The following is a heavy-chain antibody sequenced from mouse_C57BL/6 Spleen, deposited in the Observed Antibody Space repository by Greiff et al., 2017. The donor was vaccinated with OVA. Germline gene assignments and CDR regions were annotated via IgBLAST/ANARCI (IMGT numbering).Heavy chain of an antibody. CDR1: GYTFTSYW. D-gene: IGHD2-4*01. CDR3: TRSAYDYVAWFAY. Sequence: EVQLQQSGTVLARPGASVKMSCKTSGYTFTSYWMHWVKQRPGQGLEWIGAIYPGNSDTSYNQKFKGKAKLTAVTSASTAYMELSSLTNEDSAVYYCTRSAYDYVAWFAYWGQGTLVTVSA. J-gene: IGHJ3*01. CDR2: IYPGNSDT. V-gene: IGHV1-5*01.